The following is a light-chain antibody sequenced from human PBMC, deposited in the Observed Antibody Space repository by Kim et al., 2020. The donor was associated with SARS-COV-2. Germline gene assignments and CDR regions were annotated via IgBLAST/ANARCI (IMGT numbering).Light chain of an antibody. J-gene: IGLJ3*02. CDR2: GNS. CDR1: SSNIGAGYD. CDR3: HSNNSSLIGWV. Sequence: QSVLTQPPSVSGAPGQRVTISCTGSSSNIGAGYDVHWYQQLPGTAPKLLIYGNSNRPSGVPDRFSGSKSGTSASLAITGLQAEDEADYYCHSNNSSLIGWVLGGGTQLTVL. V-gene: IGLV1-40*01.